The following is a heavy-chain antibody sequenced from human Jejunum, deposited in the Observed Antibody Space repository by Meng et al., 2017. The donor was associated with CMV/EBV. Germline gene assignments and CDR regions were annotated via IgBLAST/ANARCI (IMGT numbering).Heavy chain of an antibody. CDR1: GDSIRNYY. CDR3: ARGSYGDY. D-gene: IGHD3-10*01. V-gene: IGHV4-59*01. CDR2: ISYSGST. Sequence: SLTCTVSGDSIRNYYWSWIRQTPGKGLEWIGDISYSGSTKYNPSLKSRVTISVDTSKNQFSLKLSSVTAADAAVYYCARGSYGDYWGRGTGVTVSS. J-gene: IGHJ4*02.